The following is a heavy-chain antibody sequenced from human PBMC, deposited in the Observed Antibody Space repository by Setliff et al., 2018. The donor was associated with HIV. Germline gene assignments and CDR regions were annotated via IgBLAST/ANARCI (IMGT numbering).Heavy chain of an antibody. CDR3: ASAGAWQPNALDI. CDR1: GYSFTNHY. D-gene: IGHD5-12*01. V-gene: IGHV1-46*01. J-gene: IGHJ3*02. Sequence: VASVKVSCKPSGYSFTNHYMHWVRQAPGQGLEWMGVINPTGGSTRNTQKFQGRVAMTRDTSTSTVYMELSSLRSEDTAVYYCASAGAWQPNALDIWGQGTMVTVSS. CDR2: INPTGGST.